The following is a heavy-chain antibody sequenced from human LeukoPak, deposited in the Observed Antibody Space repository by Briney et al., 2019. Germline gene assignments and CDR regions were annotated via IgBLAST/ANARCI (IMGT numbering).Heavy chain of an antibody. J-gene: IGHJ4*02. CDR2: IKDKKYSGTT. D-gene: IGHD3-22*01. CDR1: GLTFSNTG. V-gene: IGHV3-15*01. CDR3: TSAPGDSFGYGTDY. Sequence: GGSLRLSCAASGLTFSNTGMSWVRQAPGQGLEWVGRIKDKKYSGTTDYAAPVKGRFTISRDDSTNTLYLQMNSLKTEDTAVYYCTSAPGDSFGYGTDYWGQGALVSVSS.